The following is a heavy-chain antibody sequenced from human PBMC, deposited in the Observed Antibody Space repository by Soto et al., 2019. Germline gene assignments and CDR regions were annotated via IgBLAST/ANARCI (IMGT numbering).Heavy chain of an antibody. V-gene: IGHV3-74*01. CDR2: INSDGSST. CDR3: ARDTLSSGWYSYFDY. Sequence: EVQLVESGGGLVQPGGSLRLSCAASGFTFSSYWMHWVRQAPGKGLVWVSRINSDGSSTSYADSVKGRFTISRDNAKNTLYLQMNGLRAEDTAVYYCARDTLSSGWYSYFDYWGQGTLVTVSS. CDR1: GFTFSSYW. D-gene: IGHD6-19*01. J-gene: IGHJ4*02.